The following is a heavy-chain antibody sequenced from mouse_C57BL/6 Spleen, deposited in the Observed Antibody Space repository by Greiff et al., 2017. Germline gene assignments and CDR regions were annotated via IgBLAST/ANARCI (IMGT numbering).Heavy chain of an antibody. V-gene: IGHV1-7*01. CDR3: ARSGDYGSSSFDD. CDR1: GYTFTSYW. J-gene: IGHJ2*01. D-gene: IGHD1-1*01. CDR2: INPSSGYT. Sequence: VQLQQSGAELAKPGASVKLSCKASGYTFTSYWMHWVKQRPGQGLGWIGYINPSSGYTKYNQKFKDKATLTADKSSNTAYMQLSSLTYEDSAVYDSARSGDYGSSSFDDWGQGTTLTVSS.